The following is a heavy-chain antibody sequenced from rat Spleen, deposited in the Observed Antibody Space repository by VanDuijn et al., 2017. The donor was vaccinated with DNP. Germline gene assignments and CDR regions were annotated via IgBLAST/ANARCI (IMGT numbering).Heavy chain of an antibody. CDR3: ARNNYFDY. CDR1: GFSLTSYN. CDR2: IWNNGGT. J-gene: IGHJ2*01. Sequence: QVQLKESGPGLVQPSQTLSLTCTVAGFSLTSYNVHWVRQPPGKGLEWMGVIWNNGGTRYNSVLKSRLSISRDTSKSQVFLKMNSLQTEDTATYFCARNNYFDYWGQGVMVTVSS. V-gene: IGHV2-41*01.